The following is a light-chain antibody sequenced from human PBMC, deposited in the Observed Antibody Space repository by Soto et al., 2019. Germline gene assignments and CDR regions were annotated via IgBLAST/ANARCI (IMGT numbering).Light chain of an antibody. CDR3: SSYEGTNNLYV. Sequence: QSALTQPPSASGSPGQSVTISCTGTSSDVGGYNSVSWYQQHPGKAPKLMIYEVSKRPSGVPDRFSGSKSGSTASLTVSGLQAEDEADYYCSSYEGTNNLYVFGTGTKVTVL. CDR2: EVS. V-gene: IGLV2-8*01. CDR1: SSDVGGYNS. J-gene: IGLJ1*01.